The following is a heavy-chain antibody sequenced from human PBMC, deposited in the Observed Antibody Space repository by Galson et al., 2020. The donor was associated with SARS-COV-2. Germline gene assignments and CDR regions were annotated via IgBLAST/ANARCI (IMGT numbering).Heavy chain of an antibody. CDR3: ARARATLAGPSEF. CDR2: ISAYNGKT. J-gene: IGHJ4*02. V-gene: IGHV1-18*01. CDR1: GDIFTNYG. D-gene: IGHD1-1*01. Sequence: ASVKVSCKASGDIFTNYGISWVRQAPGQGLEWMGWISAYNGKTNFAHKFQGRVTVTTDTSTSTAYMELRSLTSDDTAVYYCARARATLAGPSEFWGQGTLVSVSS.